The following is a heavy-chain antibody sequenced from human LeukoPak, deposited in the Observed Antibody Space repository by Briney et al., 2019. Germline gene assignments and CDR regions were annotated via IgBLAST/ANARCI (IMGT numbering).Heavy chain of an antibody. CDR2: LYSGGDS. CDR3: ARAPPGYCSGGSCSRPLDL. J-gene: IGHJ5*02. D-gene: IGHD2-15*01. Sequence: TGGSLRLSCAASGFTVSSNCMSWVRQAPGKGLEWVSVLYSGGDSYYADSVKGRFTISRANSKNTLYLQMNSLRAEDTAVYYCARAPPGYCSGGSCSRPLDLWGQGTLVTVSS. V-gene: IGHV3-66*01. CDR1: GFTVSSNC.